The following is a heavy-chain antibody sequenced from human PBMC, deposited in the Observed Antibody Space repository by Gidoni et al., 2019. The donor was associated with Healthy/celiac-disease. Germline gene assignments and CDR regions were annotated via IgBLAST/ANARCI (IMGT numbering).Heavy chain of an antibody. Sequence: EVQLVESGGGLVKPGGSLRLSCAASGFTFSNAWMSWFRQAPGKGLEWVGRIKSKTDGGTTDYAAPVKGRFTISRDDSKNTLYLQMNSLKTEDTAVYYCTTDRPLVTKHLLWFGELYGYWGQGTLVTVSS. CDR3: TTDRPLVTKHLLWFGELYGY. CDR2: IKSKTDGGTT. CDR1: GFTFSNAW. D-gene: IGHD3-10*01. J-gene: IGHJ4*02. V-gene: IGHV3-15*01.